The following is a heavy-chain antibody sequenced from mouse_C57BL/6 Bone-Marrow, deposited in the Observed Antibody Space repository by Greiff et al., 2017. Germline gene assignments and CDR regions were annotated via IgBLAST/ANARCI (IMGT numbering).Heavy chain of an antibody. CDR2: ISNLAYSI. CDR1: GFTFSDYG. CDR3: ARHAWEGYFDV. V-gene: IGHV5-15*01. D-gene: IGHD4-1*01. Sequence: EVQGVESGGGLVQPGGSLKLSCAASGFTFSDYGMAWVRQAPRKGPEWVAFISNLAYSIYYADTVTGRFTISRENAKNTLYLEMSSLRSEDTAMYYCARHAWEGYFDVWGTGTTVTVSS. J-gene: IGHJ1*03.